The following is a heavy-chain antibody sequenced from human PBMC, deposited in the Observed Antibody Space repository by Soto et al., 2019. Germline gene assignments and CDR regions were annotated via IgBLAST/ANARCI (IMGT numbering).Heavy chain of an antibody. D-gene: IGHD3-9*01. V-gene: IGHV3-9*01. CDR2: ISWNSNTI. J-gene: IGHJ4*02. CDR1: GFTFDNYA. Sequence: GGSLRLSCAASGFTFDNYAMHWVRQAPGKGLEWVSGISWNSNTIAYADSVKGRFTISRDNAKNYLYLQMNSLRAEDTALYYCEKGVYYDISTVGYYIAYWGPGTMVNVSS. CDR3: EKGVYYDISTVGYYIAY.